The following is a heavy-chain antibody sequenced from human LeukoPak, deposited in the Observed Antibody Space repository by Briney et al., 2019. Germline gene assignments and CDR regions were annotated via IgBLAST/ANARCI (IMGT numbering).Heavy chain of an antibody. J-gene: IGHJ4*02. CDR1: GYTFTGYY. V-gene: IGHV1-2*02. Sequence: ASVKVSCKASGYTFTGYYMHWVRQAPGQGLEWMGWINPNSGGTNYAQKFQGRVTMTRGTSISTAYMELSRLRSDDTAVYYCARMGLPARGLGHWGQGTLVTVSS. CDR3: ARMGLPARGLGH. D-gene: IGHD5-12*01. CDR2: INPNSGGT.